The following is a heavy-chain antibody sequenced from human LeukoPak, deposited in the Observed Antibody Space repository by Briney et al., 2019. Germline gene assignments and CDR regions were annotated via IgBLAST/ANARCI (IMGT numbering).Heavy chain of an antibody. D-gene: IGHD3-22*01. CDR1: GYTFTSYD. V-gene: IGHV1-8*01. CDR2: MNPNSGNT. J-gene: IGHJ4*02. Sequence: GASVKVSCKASGYTFTSYDINWVRQATGQGLEWMGWMNPNSGNTGYAQRFQGRDTMTRSTSISTAYMELSSLRSDDTAVYYCARAYYYDSSGYGKPPDYWGQGTLVTVSS. CDR3: ARAYYYDSSGYGKPPDY.